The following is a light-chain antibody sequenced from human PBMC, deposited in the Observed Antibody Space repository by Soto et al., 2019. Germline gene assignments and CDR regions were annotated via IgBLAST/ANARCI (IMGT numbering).Light chain of an antibody. J-gene: IGLJ2*01. Sequence: QPVLTQPTSLSASPGASARFTCTLRSDINVGTYRIYWYQQKPGSPPRYLLRYKSDSDKQQGSGVPSRFSGSKDASTNAGLLFISGLQSEDEADYYCAIWYSSTGVFGGGTKLTVL. CDR2: YKSDSDK. CDR1: SDINVGTYR. CDR3: AIWYSSTGV. V-gene: IGLV5-39*01.